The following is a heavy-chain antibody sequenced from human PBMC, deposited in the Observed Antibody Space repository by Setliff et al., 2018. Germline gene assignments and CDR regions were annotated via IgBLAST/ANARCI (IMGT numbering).Heavy chain of an antibody. CDR1: GGSFSGYY. J-gene: IGHJ6*02. V-gene: IGHV4-34*01. CDR2: INHSGST. Sequence: SETLSLTCAVYGGSFSGYYWSWIRQPPGKGLEWIGEINHSGSTNYNPSLKSRVTVSVDTSKNQFSLKLSSVTAADTALYYCARVRVGEGNYYYYYGMDVWGQGTTVTVSS. D-gene: IGHD1-26*01. CDR3: ARVRVGEGNYYYYYGMDV.